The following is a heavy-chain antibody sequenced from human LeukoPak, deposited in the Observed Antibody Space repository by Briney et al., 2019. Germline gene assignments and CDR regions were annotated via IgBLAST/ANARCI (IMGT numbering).Heavy chain of an antibody. CDR3: ARGPYDFWSGYKGTAYFDY. J-gene: IGHJ4*02. V-gene: IGHV3-74*01. CDR2: INSDGSST. D-gene: IGHD3-3*01. CDR1: GFTFSSYW. Sequence: GGSLRLSCAASGFTFSSYWMHWVRQAPGKGLVWVSRINSDGSSTSYADSVEGRFTISRDNAKNTLYLQMNSLRAEDTAVYYCARGPYDFWSGYKGTAYFDYWGQGTLVTVSS.